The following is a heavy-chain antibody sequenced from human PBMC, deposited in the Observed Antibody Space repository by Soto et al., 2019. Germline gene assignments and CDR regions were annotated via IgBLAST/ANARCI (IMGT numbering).Heavy chain of an antibody. CDR2: INTDGSRT. D-gene: IGHD1-26*01. Sequence: EVQLVESGGGLVQPGGSLRLSCAASKFTFSRYWMHWVRQTPGKGLMWVSRINTDGSRTTYADSVKGRFTISRDNATNTVFLDMNSLRAEDTAVYYCARVASGSYDWFDPWGQGTLVTVSS. V-gene: IGHV3-74*03. CDR1: KFTFSRYW. J-gene: IGHJ5*02. CDR3: ARVASGSYDWFDP.